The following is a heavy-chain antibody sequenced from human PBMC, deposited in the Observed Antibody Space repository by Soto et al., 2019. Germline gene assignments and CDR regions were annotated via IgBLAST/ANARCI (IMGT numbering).Heavy chain of an antibody. D-gene: IGHD4-17*01. CDR2: ISYDGSNK. CDR3: AKDVYGDPQELFGY. CDR1: GFTFSSYG. V-gene: IGHV3-30*18. J-gene: IGHJ4*02. Sequence: PGGSLRLSCAASGFTFSSYGMHWVRQAPGKGLEWVAVISYDGSNKYYADSVKGRFTISRDNSKNTLYLQMNSLRAEDTAVYYCAKDVYGDPQELFGYWGLGALVTVSS.